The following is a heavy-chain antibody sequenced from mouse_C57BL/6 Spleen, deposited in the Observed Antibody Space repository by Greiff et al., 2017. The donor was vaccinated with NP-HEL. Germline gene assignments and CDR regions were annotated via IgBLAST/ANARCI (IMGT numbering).Heavy chain of an antibody. CDR1: GYTFTSYS. CDR2: INPSSGDT. CDR3: ARVGIDY. Sequence: VQLQQSGAELVRPGASVKMSCKASGYTFTSYSMHWVNQRPGQGLEWIGYINPSSGDTKYHQKLKDKATLTVDKSSSTAYMQLSSLTTDDSAVYCCARVGIDYWGQGTTLTVSS. V-gene: IGHV1-4*01. J-gene: IGHJ2*01.